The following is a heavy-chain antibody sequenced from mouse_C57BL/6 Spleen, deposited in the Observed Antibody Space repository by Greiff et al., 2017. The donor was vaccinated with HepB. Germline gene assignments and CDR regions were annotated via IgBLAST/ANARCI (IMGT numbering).Heavy chain of an antibody. CDR2: IWSGGST. J-gene: IGHJ4*01. CDR1: GFSLTSYG. D-gene: IGHD1-1*01. Sequence: VQLQQSGPGLVQPSQRLSITCTVSGFSLTSYGVHWVRQSPGKGLEWLGVIWSGGSTDYNAAFISRLSISKDNSKSQVFFKMNSLQADDTAIYYCARKDYYGSSPYAMDYWGQGTSVTVSS. CDR3: ARKDYYGSSPYAMDY. V-gene: IGHV2-2*01.